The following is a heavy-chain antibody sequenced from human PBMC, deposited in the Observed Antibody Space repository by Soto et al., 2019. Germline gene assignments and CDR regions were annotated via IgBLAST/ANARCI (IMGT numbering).Heavy chain of an antibody. V-gene: IGHV3-53*02. D-gene: IGHD3-22*01. J-gene: IGHJ6*02. CDR3: ARGWLSGYYGMDV. Sequence: EVQLVVTGGGLIQPGGSLRLSCAASGFTVSSNYMSWVRQAPGKGLEWVSVIYSGGSTYYADSVKGRFTISRDNSKNTLYLQMNSLRAEDTAVYYCARGWLSGYYGMDVWGQGTTVTVSS. CDR1: GFTVSSNY. CDR2: IYSGGST.